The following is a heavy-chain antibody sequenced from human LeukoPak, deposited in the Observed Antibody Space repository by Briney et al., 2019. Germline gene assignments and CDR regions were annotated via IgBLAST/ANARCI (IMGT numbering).Heavy chain of an antibody. Sequence: GGSLRLSCAASGFTVSSNYMSWVRQAPGKGLEWVSSISSSSSYIYYADSVKGRFTISRDNAKNSLYLQMNSLRAEDTAVYYCARSHRGDLDPVLLWFGELSQFDYWGQGTLVTVSS. V-gene: IGHV3-21*01. CDR2: ISSSSSYI. CDR1: GFTVSSNY. CDR3: ARSHRGDLDPVLLWFGELSQFDY. J-gene: IGHJ4*02. D-gene: IGHD3-10*01.